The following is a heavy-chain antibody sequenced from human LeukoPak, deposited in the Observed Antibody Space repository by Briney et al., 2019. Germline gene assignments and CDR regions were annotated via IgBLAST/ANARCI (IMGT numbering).Heavy chain of an antibody. V-gene: IGHV3-33*01. CDR3: AREIFGSGSYPDL. Sequence: PGGSLRLSCAASGFAFNTYAMHWVRQAPGQGLEWVALIWHDGSHKFYSNSVRGQFTISRDNSKNTVSLQMNSLRPEYAAVYYCAREIFGSGSYPDLWGRETLVTVSS. CDR2: IWHDGSHK. J-gene: IGHJ4*02. CDR1: GFAFNTYA. D-gene: IGHD3-10*01.